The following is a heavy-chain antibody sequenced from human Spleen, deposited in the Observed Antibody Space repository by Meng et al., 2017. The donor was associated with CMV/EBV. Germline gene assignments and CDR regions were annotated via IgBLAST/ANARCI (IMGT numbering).Heavy chain of an antibody. CDR2: LSGSGDST. CDR3: AREGSRITIFGVAYYYGSGIIDY. CDR1: GFTFSSYA. V-gene: IGHV3-23*01. Sequence: GESLKISCAASGFTFSSYAMTWVRQAPGKGLEWVSALSGSGDSTYYADSVKGRFTISRDNSKNTLYLQMNSLRAEDTAVYYCAREGSRITIFGVAYYYGSGIIDYWGQGTVVTVSS. J-gene: IGHJ4*02. D-gene: IGHD3-3*01.